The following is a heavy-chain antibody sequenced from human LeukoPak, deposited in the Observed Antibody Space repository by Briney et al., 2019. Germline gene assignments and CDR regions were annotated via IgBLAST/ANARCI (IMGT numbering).Heavy chain of an antibody. J-gene: IGHJ4*02. D-gene: IGHD6-25*01. V-gene: IGHV4-39*01. CDR2: TYNSGST. CDR3: ARRGSSGRSFDY. CDR1: GGSVSSSSYY. Sequence: PSETLSLTCTVSGGSVSSSSYYWGWIRQPPGKGLEWVGCTYNSGSTYYDPSLKSRVTISVDTSKNQVSLKVNSVTAADTAVYYCARRGSSGRSFDYWGQGTLVIVSS.